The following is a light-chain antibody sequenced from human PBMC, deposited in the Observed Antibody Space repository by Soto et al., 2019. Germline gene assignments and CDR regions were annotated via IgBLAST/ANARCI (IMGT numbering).Light chain of an antibody. V-gene: IGLV2-8*01. J-gene: IGLJ1*01. Sequence: QSALTQPPSASGSPGQSITISCTGTSSDVGGFNYVSWHQQHPGKAHKVIIYEVTKRPSGVPDRFSGSKSANTASLTVSGLQAEDEADYYCSSYAGSNNPLFVFGTGTKVTVL. CDR2: EVT. CDR1: SSDVGGFNY. CDR3: SSYAGSNNPLFV.